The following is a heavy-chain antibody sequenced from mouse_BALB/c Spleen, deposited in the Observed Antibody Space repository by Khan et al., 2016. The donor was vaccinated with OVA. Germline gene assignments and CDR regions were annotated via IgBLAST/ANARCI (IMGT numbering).Heavy chain of an antibody. CDR1: GFTFSAYG. J-gene: IGHJ3*01. CDR2: INSDGDYT. V-gene: IGHV5-6*01. CDR3: ASHLTGSFAY. D-gene: IGHD4-1*01. Sequence: EVHLVESGGDLVKPGGSLRLSCTASGFTFSAYGLSWVRQPPDKRLEWVATINSDGDYTYYPDTVKGRFTISRNNAENTLYLQMSSLKYEDTAIYYCASHLTGSFAYWGQGTLVTVSA.